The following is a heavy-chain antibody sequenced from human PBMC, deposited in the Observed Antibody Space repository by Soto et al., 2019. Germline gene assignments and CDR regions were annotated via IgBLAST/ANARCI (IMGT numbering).Heavy chain of an antibody. CDR1: GYTFTNYA. J-gene: IGHJ4*02. D-gene: IGHD6-19*01. Sequence: QVQLIQSGAEVKKPGASVKVSCKASGYTFTNYAIHWVRQAPGQSLEWMGWINAGNGDRKYSQTFQGRVTITRDTFATTSYMELSLISQDTAMYYCARGRWERSGWYYLDYWGQGSLVTVSS. V-gene: IGHV1-3*01. CDR2: INAGNGDR. CDR3: ARGRWERSGWYYLDY.